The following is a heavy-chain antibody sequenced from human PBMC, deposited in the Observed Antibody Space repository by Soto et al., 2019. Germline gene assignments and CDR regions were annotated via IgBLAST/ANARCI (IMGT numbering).Heavy chain of an antibody. CDR2: IVVGSGNT. D-gene: IGHD3-3*01. Sequence: ASVKVSCKASGFTFTSSAVHWVRQARGQRLEWIGWIVVGSGNTNYAQKFQERVTITRDMSTSTAYMELSSLRSEDTAVYYCAAERDYDCWSGPAAFDYWGQGTLVTVS. V-gene: IGHV1-58*01. J-gene: IGHJ4*02. CDR1: GFTFTSSA. CDR3: AAERDYDCWSGPAAFDY.